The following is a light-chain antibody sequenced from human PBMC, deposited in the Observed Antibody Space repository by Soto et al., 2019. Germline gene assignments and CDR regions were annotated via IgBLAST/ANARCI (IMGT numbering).Light chain of an antibody. CDR3: QQYNNWPWS. Sequence: IVMTQSPATLSVSPGERATLSCRASQSISSNLTWYQQKPGQAPRLLIYGASTRATGIPARFSGSEYATEFTLPISSLQSEDFAVYYCQQYNNWPWSFGQGTKVEIK. J-gene: IGKJ1*01. V-gene: IGKV3-15*01. CDR2: GAS. CDR1: QSISSN.